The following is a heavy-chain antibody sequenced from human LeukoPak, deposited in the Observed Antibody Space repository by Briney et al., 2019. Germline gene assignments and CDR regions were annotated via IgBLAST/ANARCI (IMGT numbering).Heavy chain of an antibody. D-gene: IGHD1-1*01. CDR2: IIPIFGTA. CDR3: ARDADWGLERLVYARYYYYMDV. CDR1: GGTFISYA. Sequence: ASVKVSCKASGGTFISYAISWVRQAPGQGLEWMGGIIPIFGTANYAQKFQGRVTITADKSTSTAYMELSSLRSEDTAVYYCARDADWGLERLVYARYYYYMDVWGRGTTVTVSS. V-gene: IGHV1-69*06. J-gene: IGHJ6*03.